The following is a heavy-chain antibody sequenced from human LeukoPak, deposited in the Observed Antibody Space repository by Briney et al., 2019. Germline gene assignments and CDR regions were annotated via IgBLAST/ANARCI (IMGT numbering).Heavy chain of an antibody. CDR1: GFTFSSYW. D-gene: IGHD2-15*01. Sequence: PGGSLRLSCAASGFTFSSYWMSWVRQAPGKGLEWVANIKQDGSEKYYVDSVKGRFTISRDNAKNSLYLQMNSLRAEDTAVYYCARARGWVGYCSGGSCPPEYYFDYWGQGTLVTVSS. CDR2: IKQDGSEK. J-gene: IGHJ4*02. V-gene: IGHV3-7*01. CDR3: ARARGWVGYCSGGSCPPEYYFDY.